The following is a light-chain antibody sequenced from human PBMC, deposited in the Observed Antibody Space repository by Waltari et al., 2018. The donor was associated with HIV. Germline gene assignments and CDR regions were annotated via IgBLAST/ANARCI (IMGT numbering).Light chain of an antibody. CDR1: TGPVTSGHY. V-gene: IGLV7-46*01. CDR2: DTN. J-gene: IGLJ2*01. CDR3: LLSDNGAAGL. Sequence: QAVVTQEPSLTVSPGGTVTLTCASSTGPVTSGHYPHWFQQKPGQAPRTLIFDTNNKQSWTPARFSGSLLGGKAALTLSGAQPEDEADYYCLLSDNGAAGLFGGGTKLTVL.